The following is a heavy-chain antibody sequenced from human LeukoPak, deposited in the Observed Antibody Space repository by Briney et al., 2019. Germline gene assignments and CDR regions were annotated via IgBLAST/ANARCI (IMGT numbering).Heavy chain of an antibody. D-gene: IGHD1-26*01. CDR2: LYSGGGT. CDR1: GFTFSNYA. CDR3: ARGVTSYYKDPFGD. Sequence: PGGSLRLSCAASGFTFSNYAMSWVRQAPGKGLEWVSVLYSGGGTFYTDSVKDRFTISRDNFKNTLYLQMNSLRAEDTAVYYCARGVTSYYKDPFGDWGQGTLVIVSS. V-gene: IGHV3-66*01. J-gene: IGHJ4*02.